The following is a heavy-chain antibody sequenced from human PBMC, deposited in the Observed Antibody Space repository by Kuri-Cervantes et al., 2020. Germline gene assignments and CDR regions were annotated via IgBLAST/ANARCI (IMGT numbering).Heavy chain of an antibody. Sequence: GESLKISCAASGFTFSSYAMSWVRQAPGKGLEWVSAISGSGGSTYYADSVKGRFTISRDNSKNTLYLQTNSLRAEDTAVYYCARGSKNVWGLLIGGYFQHWGQGTLVTVSS. CDR3: ARGSKNVWGLLIGGYFQH. D-gene: IGHD1-26*01. CDR1: GFTFSSYA. V-gene: IGHV3-23*01. CDR2: ISGSGGST. J-gene: IGHJ1*01.